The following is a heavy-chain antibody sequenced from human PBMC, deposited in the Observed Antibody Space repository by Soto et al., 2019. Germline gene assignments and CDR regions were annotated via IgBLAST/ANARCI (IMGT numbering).Heavy chain of an antibody. D-gene: IGHD2-8*02. CDR3: ARDKITGLFDY. Sequence: SETLSLTCAVYGGSFSGYYWTWIRQPPVTELEWFGEMNNRGSTNYNPSLKSRVTLSVDTSKNQFSLKLTSVTAAYSAVYYCARDKITGLFDYWCQGALVTVSS. V-gene: IGHV4-34*01. CDR1: GGSFSGYY. J-gene: IGHJ4*02. CDR2: MNNRGST.